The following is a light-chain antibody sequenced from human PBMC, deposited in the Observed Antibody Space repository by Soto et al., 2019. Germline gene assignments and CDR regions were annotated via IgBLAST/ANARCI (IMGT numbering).Light chain of an antibody. V-gene: IGKV3-15*01. J-gene: IGKJ5*01. CDR3: QQYNNWPRIT. CDR1: QSISSN. Sequence: EIVMTQSPATLSVSLGERATLSCRASQSISSNLAWYQQKPGQAPRLLIYGPSTRATGIPARFIGSGSGTEFTLTISSLQSEDFAVYYCQQYNNWPRITFGQGTRLEIK. CDR2: GPS.